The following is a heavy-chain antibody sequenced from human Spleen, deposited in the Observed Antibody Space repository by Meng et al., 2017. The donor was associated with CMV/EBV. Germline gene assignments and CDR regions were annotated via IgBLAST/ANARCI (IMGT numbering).Heavy chain of an antibody. CDR1: GYTFINYG. D-gene: IGHD3-3*01. V-gene: IGHV1-18*01. CDR3: ARGDNDFWSGYLDN. J-gene: IGHJ4*02. Sequence: ASVKVSCKATGYTFINYGISWVRQAPGQGLEWVGWISADSGKTNYAQNLQGRVTMTTDTSTTIAYTELRTLRSDDTAVYYCARGDNDFWSGYLDNWGQGTLVTVSS. CDR2: ISADSGKT.